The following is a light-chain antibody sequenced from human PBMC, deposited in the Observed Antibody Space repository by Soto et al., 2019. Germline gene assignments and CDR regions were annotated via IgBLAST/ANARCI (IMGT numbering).Light chain of an antibody. CDR1: QSVSNY. J-gene: IGKJ4*01. V-gene: IGKV3-11*01. CDR3: QQRSNWPPLT. CDR2: DAA. Sequence: EIVLTQSPATLSLSPGERATLSCRASQSVSNYLAWYQQKPGQAPRLLIYDAANRATGIPARFSGSGSGTDFTLTISSLEPDDVAVYYCQQRSNWPPLTFGGGTKVEMK.